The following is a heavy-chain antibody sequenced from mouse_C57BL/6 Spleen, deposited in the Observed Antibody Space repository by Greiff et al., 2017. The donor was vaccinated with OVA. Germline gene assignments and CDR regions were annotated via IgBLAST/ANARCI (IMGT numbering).Heavy chain of an antibody. CDR3: AKYYYGSLWYFDV. D-gene: IGHD1-1*01. V-gene: IGHV1-55*01. Sequence: VKLQQPGAELVKPGASVKMSCKASGYTFTSYWITWVKQRPGQGLEWIGDIYPGSGSTNYNEKFKSKATLTVDTSSSTAYMQLSSLTSEDAAVYYCAKYYYGSLWYFDVWGTGTTVTVSS. CDR1: GYTFTSYW. CDR2: IYPGSGST. J-gene: IGHJ1*03.